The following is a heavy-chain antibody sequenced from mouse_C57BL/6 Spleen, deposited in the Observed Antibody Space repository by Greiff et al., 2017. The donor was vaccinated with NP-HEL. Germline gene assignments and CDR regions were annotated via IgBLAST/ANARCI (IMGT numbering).Heavy chain of an antibody. CDR2: IYPGDGDT. D-gene: IGHD3-2*02. Sequence: VQLQQSGPELVKPGASVKISCKASGYAFSSSWMNWVKQRPGKGLEWIGRIYPGDGDTNYNGKFKGKATLTADKSSSTAYMQLSSLTSEDSAVYVCARPAQATDFDYWGQGTTLTVSS. V-gene: IGHV1-82*01. CDR1: GYAFSSSW. CDR3: ARPAQATDFDY. J-gene: IGHJ2*01.